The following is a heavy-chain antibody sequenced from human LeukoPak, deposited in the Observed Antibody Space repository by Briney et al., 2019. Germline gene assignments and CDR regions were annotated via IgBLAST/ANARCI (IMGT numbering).Heavy chain of an antibody. CDR2: IHPGDSDT. V-gene: IGHV5-51*01. J-gene: IGHJ4*02. CDR3: ARTAVAGDYFDY. CDR1: GYSFTSYW. D-gene: IGHD6-19*01. Sequence: GESLKISFKGSGYSFTSYWIGWVRQMPAKGVEWMGIIHPGDSDTRYSPSFQGQVTISADKSISTAYLQWSSLKASDTAMYYCARTAVAGDYFDYWGQGTLVTVSS.